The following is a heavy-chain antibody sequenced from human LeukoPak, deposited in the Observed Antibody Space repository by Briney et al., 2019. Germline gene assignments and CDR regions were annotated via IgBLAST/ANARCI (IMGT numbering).Heavy chain of an antibody. CDR1: GFTFSTYA. Sequence: GGSLRLSCAASGFTFSTYAMSWVRQAAGKGLEWVSLISGSGGGTYYADSVKGRFTISRDNSKNTLYLQMNSLRAEDTAVYYCANEGPSFDYWGQGTLVTVSS. CDR2: ISGSGGGT. V-gene: IGHV3-23*01. J-gene: IGHJ4*02. CDR3: ANEGPSFDY.